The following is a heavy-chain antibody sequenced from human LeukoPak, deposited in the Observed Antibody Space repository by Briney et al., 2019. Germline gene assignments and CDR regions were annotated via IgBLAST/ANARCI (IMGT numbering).Heavy chain of an antibody. D-gene: IGHD3-10*01. V-gene: IGHV3-53*05. CDR1: GFTVSSNY. CDR2: IYSGGST. J-gene: IGHJ6*03. Sequence: GGSLRLSCAASGFTVSSNYMSWVRQAPGKGLEWVSVIYSGGSTYYADSVKGRFTISRDNSKNTLFLQMNRLRAEDTAVYYCAKDWVRGSGEDYYYYMDVWGKGTTVTISS. CDR3: AKDWVRGSGEDYYYYMDV.